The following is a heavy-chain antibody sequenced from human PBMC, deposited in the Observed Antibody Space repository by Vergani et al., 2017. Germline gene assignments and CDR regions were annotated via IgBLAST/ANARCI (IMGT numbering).Heavy chain of an antibody. D-gene: IGHD6-6*01. V-gene: IGHV3-9*01. CDR3: AKDRGSSAIFDY. CDR2: ISWNSGSI. Sequence: VQLVESGGGLVKPGRSLRLSCAASGFTFDDYAMHWVRQAPGKGLEWVSGISWNSGSIGYADSVKGRFTISRDNAKNSLYLQMNSLRAEDTALYYCAKDRGSSAIFDYWGQGTLVTVSS. CDR1: GFTFDDYA. J-gene: IGHJ4*02.